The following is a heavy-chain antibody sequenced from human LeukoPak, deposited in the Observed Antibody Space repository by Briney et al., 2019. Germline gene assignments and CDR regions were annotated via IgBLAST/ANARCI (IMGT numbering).Heavy chain of an antibody. CDR1: GFTFSSYS. Sequence: GGSLRLSCAASGFTFSSYSMNWVRQAPGKGLEWVSSISSSSSYIYYADSVKGRFTISWDNAKNSLYLQMSSLRAEDTAVYYCARDPLWPELGHFDYWGQGTLVTVSS. J-gene: IGHJ4*02. V-gene: IGHV3-21*01. D-gene: IGHD7-27*01. CDR3: ARDPLWPELGHFDY. CDR2: ISSSSSYI.